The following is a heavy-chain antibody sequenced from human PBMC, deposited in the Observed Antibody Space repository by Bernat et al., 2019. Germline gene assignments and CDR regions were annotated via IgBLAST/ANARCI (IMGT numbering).Heavy chain of an antibody. D-gene: IGHD1-26*01. CDR2: IRSKAYGGTT. CDR1: GFTFGDYA. Sequence: EVQLVESGGGLVQPGRSLRLSCTASGFTFGDYAMSWFRQAPGKGLEWVGFIRSKAYGGTTEYAASVKGRFTISRDDSKSIAYLQMNSLKTEDTAVYYMAASGSYYLISWGYWGQGTLVTVSS. J-gene: IGHJ4*02. CDR3: AASGSYYLISWGY. V-gene: IGHV3-49*03.